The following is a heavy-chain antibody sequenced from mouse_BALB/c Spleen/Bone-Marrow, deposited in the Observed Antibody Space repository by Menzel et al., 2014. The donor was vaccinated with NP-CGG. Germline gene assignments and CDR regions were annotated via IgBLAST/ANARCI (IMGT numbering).Heavy chain of an antibody. J-gene: IGHJ3*01. CDR3: ARDSDWFAY. V-gene: IGHV7-3*02. CDR2: IRNKANGYTT. CDR1: GFAFTDNY. Sequence: DVMLVESGGGLVQPGGSLRLSCATSGFAFTDNYMTWVRQPPGKALEWLGFIRNKANGYTTEYSASVKGRFTISRDNSQSNLHLQTNTLRAEDSATYYCARDSDWFAYWGQGTLVTVSA.